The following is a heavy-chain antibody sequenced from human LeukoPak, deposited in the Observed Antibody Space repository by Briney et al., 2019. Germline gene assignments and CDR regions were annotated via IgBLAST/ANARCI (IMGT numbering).Heavy chain of an antibody. Sequence: GASVKVSCKASGYTFTGYYMHWVRQAPGQGLGWMGWINPNSGGTNYAQKFQGRVTMTRDTSISTAYMELSRLRSDDTAVYYCAREQREYYYDSSGYSDFDYWGQGTLVTVSS. V-gene: IGHV1-2*02. D-gene: IGHD3-22*01. CDR3: AREQREYYYDSSGYSDFDY. J-gene: IGHJ4*02. CDR2: INPNSGGT. CDR1: GYTFTGYY.